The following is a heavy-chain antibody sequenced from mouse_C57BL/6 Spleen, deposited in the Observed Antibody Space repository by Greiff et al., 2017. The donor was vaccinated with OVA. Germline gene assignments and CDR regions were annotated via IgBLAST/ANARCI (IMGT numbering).Heavy chain of an antibody. Sequence: QVQLQQSGAELVRPGASVTLSCKASGYTFTDYEMHWVKQTPVHGLEWIGAIDPETGGTAYNQKFKGKAILTADKSSSTAYMELRSLTSEDSAVYYCTRREYYGSSLFDDWGQGTTLTVSS. V-gene: IGHV1-15*01. J-gene: IGHJ2*01. CDR2: IDPETGGT. CDR3: TRREYYGSSLFDD. D-gene: IGHD1-1*01. CDR1: GYTFTDYE.